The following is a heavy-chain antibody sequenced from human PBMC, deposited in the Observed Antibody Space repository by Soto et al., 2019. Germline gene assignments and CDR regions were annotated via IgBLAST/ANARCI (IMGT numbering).Heavy chain of an antibody. Sequence: EVQLVESGGGLVQPGGSVRLSCAAAGFTFSNYWMHWVRQAPGKGLVWVSRINSDGSSTFYADSVRGRFTISRDNAKNTVFLQMNRLRGEDTAVYYCARGIQHRYGMDVWGQGTTFTVSS. CDR2: INSDGSST. CDR3: ARGIQHRYGMDV. D-gene: IGHD5-18*01. J-gene: IGHJ6*02. V-gene: IGHV3-74*01. CDR1: GFTFSNYW.